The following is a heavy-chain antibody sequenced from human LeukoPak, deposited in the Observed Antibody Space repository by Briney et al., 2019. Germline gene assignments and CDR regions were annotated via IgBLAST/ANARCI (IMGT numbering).Heavy chain of an antibody. V-gene: IGHV1-69*05. Sequence: ASVKVSCKASGGTFSSYAISWVRQAPGQGLEWMGRIIPIFGTANYAQKFQGRVTITTDESTSTAYMELSSLRSEDTAVYYCARASPEGYYDSKHYYYYYYYMDVWGKGTTVTVSS. CDR3: ARASPEGYYDSKHYYYYYYYMDV. CDR1: GGTFSSYA. CDR2: IIPIFGTA. J-gene: IGHJ6*03. D-gene: IGHD3-22*01.